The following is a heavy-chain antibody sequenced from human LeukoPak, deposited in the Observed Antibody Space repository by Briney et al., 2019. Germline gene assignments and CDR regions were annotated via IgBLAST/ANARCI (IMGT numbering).Heavy chain of an antibody. CDR3: ARDPEYSSSEGSAFDI. V-gene: IGHV1-2*02. J-gene: IGHJ3*02. CDR1: GYTFTGYY. Sequence: ASVKVSCKASGYTFTGYYMHWVRQAPGQGLEWMGWINPNSGGTNYAQKFQGRVTMTRDTSISTAYMELSRLRSDDTAVYYCARDPEYSSSEGSAFDIWGQGTMVTVSS. D-gene: IGHD6-6*01. CDR2: INPNSGGT.